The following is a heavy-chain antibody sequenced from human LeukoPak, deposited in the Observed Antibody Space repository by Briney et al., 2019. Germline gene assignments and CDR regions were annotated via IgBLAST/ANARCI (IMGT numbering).Heavy chain of an antibody. Sequence: GASVKVSCKVSGYTLTELSMHWVRQAPGKGFEWMGGFDPEDGETIYAQKFQGRVTMTEDTSTDTAYMELSSLRSEDTAVYYCATGTAAADKFDYWGQGTLVTVSS. CDR2: FDPEDGET. CDR3: ATGTAAADKFDY. V-gene: IGHV1-24*01. J-gene: IGHJ4*02. D-gene: IGHD6-13*01. CDR1: GYTLTELS.